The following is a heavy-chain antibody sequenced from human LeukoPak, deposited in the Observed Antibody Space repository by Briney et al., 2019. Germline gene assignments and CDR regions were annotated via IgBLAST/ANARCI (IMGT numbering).Heavy chain of an antibody. CDR3: ARQNHYYYYMDV. CDR1: GYVFIRHW. Sequence: GESLQISCKASGYVFIRHWIGWVRQVPGKGLEWMGVIHPEDSYSRYNAAFQGQATLSVDESTSTAYLQLSSLKASDTAIYYCARQNHYYYYMDVWGRRTTVTVSS. V-gene: IGHV5-51*01. CDR2: IHPEDSYS. J-gene: IGHJ6*03.